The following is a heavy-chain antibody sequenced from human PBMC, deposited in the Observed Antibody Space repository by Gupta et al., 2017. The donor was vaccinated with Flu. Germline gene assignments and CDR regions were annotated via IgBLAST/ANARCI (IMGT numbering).Heavy chain of an antibody. CDR3: ARAGAPGTYGVCFRFDS. V-gene: IGHV3-21*02. CDR2: ISGESSYI. J-gene: IGHJ5*01. D-gene: IGHD2-8*01. Sequence: EVQLVEYGGGLVRPGGSLRLSCAASRFDLTTSYMNWVRQTPGRGLEWVSSISGESSYIYSADSIMGRCTISRDNAKNSLYLHMNNLPVADTALYYCARAGAPGTYGVCFRFDS. CDR1: RFDLTTSY.